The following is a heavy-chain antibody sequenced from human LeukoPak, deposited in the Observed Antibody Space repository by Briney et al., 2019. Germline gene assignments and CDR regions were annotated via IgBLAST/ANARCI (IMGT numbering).Heavy chain of an antibody. J-gene: IGHJ4*02. CDR2: INPNSGGT. Sequence: GASVKVSCKASGYTFTAYYIHWVRQAPGQGLEWMGWINPNSGGTNYAQKFQGRVTMTRDTSISTAYMELTNPISDDTAVYYCARNGAWGSYRLHDFWGQGTLVTVSS. CDR3: ARNGAWGSYRLHDF. V-gene: IGHV1-2*02. CDR1: GYTFTAYY. D-gene: IGHD3-16*02.